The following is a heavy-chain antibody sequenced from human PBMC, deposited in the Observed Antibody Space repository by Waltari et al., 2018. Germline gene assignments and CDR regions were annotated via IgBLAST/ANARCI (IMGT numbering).Heavy chain of an antibody. Sequence: QVQLVQSGAEVKKPGSSVKVSCKASGGTFSSYAISWVRQAPGQGLEWMGGIIPIFGTANYAQKFQGRVTITADESTSTAYMELSSLRSEDTAVYYCARSPGIAAAGLYYYYYGMDVWGQGTTVTVSS. V-gene: IGHV1-69*12. CDR1: GGTFSSYA. CDR3: ARSPGIAAAGLYYYYYGMDV. D-gene: IGHD6-13*01. CDR2: IIPIFGTA. J-gene: IGHJ6*02.